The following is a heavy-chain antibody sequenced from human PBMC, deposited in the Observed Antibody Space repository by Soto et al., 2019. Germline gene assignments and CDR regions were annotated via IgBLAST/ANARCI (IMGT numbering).Heavy chain of an antibody. J-gene: IGHJ6*02. CDR1: GGTFSSYA. Sequence: QVQLVQSGAEVKKPGSSVKVSCKASGGTFSSYAISWVRQAPGQGLEWMGGIIPIFGTANYAQKFQGRVTITADESRSTAYMELSSLRSEDTAVYYCARYGVPNDVWTQEDYGMDVWGQGTTVTVSS. CDR3: ARYGVPNDVWTQEDYGMDV. CDR2: IIPIFGTA. V-gene: IGHV1-69*12. D-gene: IGHD1-1*01.